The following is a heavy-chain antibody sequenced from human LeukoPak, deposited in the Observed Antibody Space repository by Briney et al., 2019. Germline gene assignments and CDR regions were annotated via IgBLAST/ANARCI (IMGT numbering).Heavy chain of an antibody. J-gene: IGHJ4*02. CDR1: GYTFTSYG. CDR3: ARRYYYDSSGYYYYPYFDY. D-gene: IGHD3-22*01. V-gene: IGHV1-18*01. CDR2: ISAYNGNT. Sequence: ASVKVSCKASGYTFTSYGMSWVRQAPGQGLEWMGWISAYNGNTNYAQKLQGRVTMTTDTYTSTAYMELRSLRSEDTAVYYCARRYYYDSSGYYYYPYFDYWGQGTLVTVSS.